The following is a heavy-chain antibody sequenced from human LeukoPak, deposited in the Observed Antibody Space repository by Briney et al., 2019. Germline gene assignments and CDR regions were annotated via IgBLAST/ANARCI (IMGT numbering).Heavy chain of an antibody. CDR2: ISGSGGST. D-gene: IGHD3-3*01. CDR3: AKDPGRDYDFWSGYSYYYGMDV. Sequence: GGSLRLSCAAFRFTFSSYAMSWVRQAPGKGLEWVSAISGSGGSTYYADSVKGRFTISRDNSKNTLYLQMNSLRAEDTAVYYCAKDPGRDYDFWSGYSYYYGMDVWGQGTTVTVSS. J-gene: IGHJ6*02. CDR1: RFTFSSYA. V-gene: IGHV3-23*01.